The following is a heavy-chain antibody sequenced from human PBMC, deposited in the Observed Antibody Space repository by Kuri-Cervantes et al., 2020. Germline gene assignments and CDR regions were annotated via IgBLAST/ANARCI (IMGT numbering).Heavy chain of an antibody. CDR2: IWYDGSNK. V-gene: IGHV3-33*01. D-gene: IGHD3-10*01. Sequence: GGSLRLSCAASGFTFSSYGMHWVRQAPGKGLEWVAVIWYDGSNKYYADSVKGRFTISRDNSKNTLYLQMNSLRAEDTAVYYCARARRYGVGSYDYLYMDVWGKGTTVTVSS. CDR1: GFTFSSYG. CDR3: ARARRYGVGSYDYLYMDV. J-gene: IGHJ6*03.